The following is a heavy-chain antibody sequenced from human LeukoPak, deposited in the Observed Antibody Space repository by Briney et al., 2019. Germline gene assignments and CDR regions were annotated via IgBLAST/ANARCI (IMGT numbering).Heavy chain of an antibody. CDR2: ISGSDDGT. CDR1: GFTFSTYA. D-gene: IGHD1-26*01. Sequence: GGSLRLSCAASGFTFSTYAMSWVRQIPGKGLEWVSAISGSDDGTYYADSVKGRFTISRDNSKNTLYLQMNSLRAEDTAVYFCAKEYSGTFSPFPSYFDYWGQGTLVTVSS. V-gene: IGHV3-23*01. CDR3: AKEYSGTFSPFPSYFDY. J-gene: IGHJ4*02.